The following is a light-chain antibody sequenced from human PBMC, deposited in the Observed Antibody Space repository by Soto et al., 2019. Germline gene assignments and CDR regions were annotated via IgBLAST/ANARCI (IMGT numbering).Light chain of an antibody. Sequence: EILLTRSPATLSLSPGERATLSCRASQSVSRYLDWYQQKPGQAPRLVIYDESNRATGIPARFSGSGSGTDFTLTISSLEPEDFEVYYCQQRSSWPLTFGGGTKVDIK. CDR3: QQRSSWPLT. J-gene: IGKJ4*01. CDR2: DES. CDR1: QSVSRY. V-gene: IGKV3-11*01.